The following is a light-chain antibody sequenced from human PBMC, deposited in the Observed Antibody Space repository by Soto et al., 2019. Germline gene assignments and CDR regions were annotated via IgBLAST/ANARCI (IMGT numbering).Light chain of an antibody. CDR3: QQYGRSPRT. Sequence: TQSPGTLSLSPWERATLSCRASQSVNSNYLAWYQQKPGQAPRLLIYGASTRATGIPDRFSGSGSGTDFILTISRLEPDDFAVYYCQQYGRSPRTFGQGTKVDIK. V-gene: IGKV3-20*01. J-gene: IGKJ1*01. CDR1: QSVNSNY. CDR2: GAS.